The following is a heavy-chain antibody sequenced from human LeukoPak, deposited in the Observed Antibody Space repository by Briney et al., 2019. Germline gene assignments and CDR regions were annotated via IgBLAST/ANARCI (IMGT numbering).Heavy chain of an antibody. CDR3: ARAGGVKTAALDLDY. CDR2: IYYSGSA. Sequence: SETLSLTCTVSGGSISDYSWSWIRQPPGRGLEWIGNIYYSGSANHNPSLKSRVTISRDTSKNQFSLKLTSVTTADAAVYYCARAGGVKTAALDLDYWGQGTLVTVSS. D-gene: IGHD6-25*01. V-gene: IGHV4-59*01. CDR1: GGSISDYS. J-gene: IGHJ4*02.